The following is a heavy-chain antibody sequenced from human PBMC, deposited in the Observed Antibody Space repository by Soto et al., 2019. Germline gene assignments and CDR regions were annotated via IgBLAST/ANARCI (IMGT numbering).Heavy chain of an antibody. CDR3: ARKRAYSGYDPVYYYYGMDV. V-gene: IGHV1-69*01. D-gene: IGHD5-12*01. Sequence: QVQLVQSGAEVKKPGSSVKVSCKASGGTFSSYAISWVRQAPGQGLEWMGGIIPIFGTANYAQKFQGRVTITADESTSTAYMELSSLRSEDTAVYYCARKRAYSGYDPVYYYYGMDVWGQGTTVTVSS. J-gene: IGHJ6*02. CDR2: IIPIFGTA. CDR1: GGTFSSYA.